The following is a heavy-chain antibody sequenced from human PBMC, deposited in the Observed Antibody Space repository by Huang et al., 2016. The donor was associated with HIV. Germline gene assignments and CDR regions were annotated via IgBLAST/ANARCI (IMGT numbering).Heavy chain of an antibody. Sequence: QVQLVQSGAEVKTPGASVKVSCKVSEYTLTEFSIHWVRPAPGKGLEWMGGFATENGETIYAQNFQGRVTMTEDTSTDTAYMELHSLRAEDTAVYYCAAGYDTYYDIWGQGTMVIASS. CDR1: EYTLTEFS. CDR3: AAGYDTYYDI. D-gene: IGHD2-21*01. CDR2: FATENGET. V-gene: IGHV1-24*01. J-gene: IGHJ3*02.